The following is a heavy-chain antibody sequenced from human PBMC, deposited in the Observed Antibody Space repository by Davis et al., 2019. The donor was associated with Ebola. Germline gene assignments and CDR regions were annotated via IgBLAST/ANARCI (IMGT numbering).Heavy chain of an antibody. Sequence: GASLKISCAASGFTFSSYAMHWVRQAPGKGLEYVSAISSNGGSTYYANSVKGRFTISRDNSKNTLYLQMGSLRAEDMAVYYCARDRDSYGYFDYWGQGTLVTVSS. CDR3: ARDRDSYGYFDY. V-gene: IGHV3-64*01. D-gene: IGHD5-18*01. CDR2: ISSNGGST. J-gene: IGHJ4*02. CDR1: GFTFSSYA.